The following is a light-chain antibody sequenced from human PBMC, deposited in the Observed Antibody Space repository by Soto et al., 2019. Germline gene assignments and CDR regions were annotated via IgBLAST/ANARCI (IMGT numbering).Light chain of an antibody. Sequence: DIQMTQSPSSLSASVGDSVTITCRASQSISNYLNWYQQKPGKAPKLLVYAASSLQSGVPSRFSGSGSVTDFTLPISILQPEDFATYYCQQSYSTPFTFGPGTKVDI. J-gene: IGKJ3*01. CDR2: AAS. V-gene: IGKV1-39*01. CDR1: QSISNY. CDR3: QQSYSTPFT.